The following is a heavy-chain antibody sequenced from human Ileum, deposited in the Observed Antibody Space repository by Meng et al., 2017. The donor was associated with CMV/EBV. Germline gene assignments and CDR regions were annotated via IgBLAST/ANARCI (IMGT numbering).Heavy chain of an antibody. V-gene: IGHV4-34*01. J-gene: IGHJ4*02. CDR1: GGSFTDYY. Sequence: GPGPFKPSGTLSPTCAVFGGSFTDYYWTWFRQSPGKGLEWIGENTHSGRAYYSSSLTGRATISVDMSKYQFSLKLPSVTAADTAIYYCARGLASGWPDYWGQGTLVTVSS. CDR3: ARGLASGWPDY. D-gene: IGHD3-10*01. CDR2: NTHSGRA.